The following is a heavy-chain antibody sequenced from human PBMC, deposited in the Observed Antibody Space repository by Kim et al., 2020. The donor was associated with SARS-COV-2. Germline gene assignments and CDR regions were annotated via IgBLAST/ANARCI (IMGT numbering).Heavy chain of an antibody. CDR1: GVSITIDDYS. V-gene: IGHV4-30-2*01. D-gene: IGHD5-12*01. Sequence: SETLSLTCAVSGVSITIDDYSWSWIRQPPGKGLEWLGYIYHSGRAFYNSSLKSRVAMSVDTSVDQFSLRLSSVTAADTAVYYCAGDRGYGHHDYWGQG. CDR3: AGDRGYGHHDY. CDR2: IYHSGRA. J-gene: IGHJ4*02.